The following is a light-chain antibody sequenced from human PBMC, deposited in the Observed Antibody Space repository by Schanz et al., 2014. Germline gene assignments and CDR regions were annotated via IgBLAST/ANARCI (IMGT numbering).Light chain of an antibody. J-gene: IGLJ1*01. Sequence: QSALTQPPSASGSPGQSVTISCTGTSSDIGGYNYVSWYQQHPGKAPKLMIYKVTQRPSGVPDRFSGSKSGNTASLTVSGLQADDEADYYCSSNGGVNIYVFGTGTKLTVL. V-gene: IGLV2-8*01. CDR3: SSNGGVNIYV. CDR1: SSDIGGYNY. CDR2: KVT.